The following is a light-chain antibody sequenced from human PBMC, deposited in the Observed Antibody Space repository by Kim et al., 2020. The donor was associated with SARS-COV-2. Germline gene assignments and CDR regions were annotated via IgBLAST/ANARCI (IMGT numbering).Light chain of an antibody. CDR2: SNN. V-gene: IGLV1-44*01. CDR1: LAKTGSNT. CDR3: AAWDDSLNGVV. J-gene: IGLJ2*01. Sequence: GQGVTISCSGSLAKTGSNTVNWYQQLPGTAPKLLIYSNNQRPSGVPDRFSGSKSGTSASLAISGLQSEDEADYYCAAWDDSLNGVVFGGGTQLTVL.